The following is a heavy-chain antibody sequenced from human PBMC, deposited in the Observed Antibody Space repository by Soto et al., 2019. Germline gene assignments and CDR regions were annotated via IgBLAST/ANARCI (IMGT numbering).Heavy chain of an antibody. CDR3: ARDKRLVRGVITTKYYYYGMDV. D-gene: IGHD3-10*01. V-gene: IGHV3-53*01. CDR2: IYSGGST. Sequence: GGSLRLSCAASGFTVSSNYMSWVRQAPGKGLEWVSAIYSGGSTYYADSVKGRFTISRDNSKNTLYLQMNSLRAEDTAVYYCARDKRLVRGVITTKYYYYGMDVWGQGTTVTVSS. J-gene: IGHJ6*02. CDR1: GFTVSSNY.